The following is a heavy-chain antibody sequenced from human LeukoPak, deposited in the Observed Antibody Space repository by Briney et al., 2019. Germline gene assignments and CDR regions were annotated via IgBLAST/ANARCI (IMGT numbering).Heavy chain of an antibody. Sequence: GESLKISCRGSGYSFTSYWIGWVRQMPGKGLEWMGIIYPGDSDTRYSPSFQGQVTISADKSIRTAYLQWSSLKASDTAIYYCARHHDYGDYGCFDYWGQGTLVTVSS. V-gene: IGHV5-51*01. CDR3: ARHHDYGDYGCFDY. D-gene: IGHD4-17*01. CDR2: IYPGDSDT. CDR1: GYSFTSYW. J-gene: IGHJ4*02.